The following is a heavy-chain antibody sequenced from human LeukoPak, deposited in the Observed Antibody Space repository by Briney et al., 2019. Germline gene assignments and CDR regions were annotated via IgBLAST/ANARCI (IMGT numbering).Heavy chain of an antibody. D-gene: IGHD6-13*01. V-gene: IGHV4-59*01. Sequence: PSETLSLTCAVSGGSISSYYWSWIRQPPGKGLEWIGYIYYSGSTNYNPSLKSRVTISADTSKNQFSLKLSSVTAADTAVYYCACHSSSWYQGWFDPWGQGTLVTVSS. CDR1: GGSISSYY. CDR2: IYYSGST. CDR3: ACHSSSWYQGWFDP. J-gene: IGHJ5*02.